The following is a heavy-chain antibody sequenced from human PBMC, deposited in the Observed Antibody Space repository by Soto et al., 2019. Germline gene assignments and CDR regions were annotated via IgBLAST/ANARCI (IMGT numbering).Heavy chain of an antibody. CDR2: ISGSGGST. D-gene: IGHD3-22*01. J-gene: IGHJ6*02. V-gene: IGHV3-23*01. CDR1: GFTFSSYA. CDR3: AKDLDSSGYYFKPHYYYYYGMDV. Sequence: PGGSLRLSCAASGFTFSSYAMSWVLQAPGKGLEWVSAISGSGGSTYYADSVKGRFTISRDNTKNTLYLQMNSLRAEDTAVYYCAKDLDSSGYYFKPHYYYYYGMDVWGQGTTVTVSS.